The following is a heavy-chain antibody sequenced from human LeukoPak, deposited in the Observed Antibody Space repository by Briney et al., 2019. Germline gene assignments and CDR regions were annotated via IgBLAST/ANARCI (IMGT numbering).Heavy chain of an antibody. Sequence: ASVKVSCKASGYTFTTSDIAWVRQAPGQGLEWMGWISTYNGNTDYAQKLQGRVTMTRDTSTSTVYMELSSLRSEDTAVYYCATDKEGPGNGGFGVWGQGTTVTVSS. D-gene: IGHD3-16*01. V-gene: IGHV1-18*01. CDR2: ISTYNGNT. CDR1: GYTFTTSD. J-gene: IGHJ6*02. CDR3: ATDKEGPGNGGFGV.